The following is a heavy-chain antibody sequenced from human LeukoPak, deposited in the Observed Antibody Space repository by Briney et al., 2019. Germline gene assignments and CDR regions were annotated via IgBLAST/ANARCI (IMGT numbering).Heavy chain of an antibody. CDR1: GFTFSSYW. Sequence: GGSPRLSCAASGFTFSSYWMSWVRQAPGKGLEWVANIKQDGSEKYYVDSVKGRFTISRDNAKNSLYLQMNSLRAEDTAVYYCARDVNDFWSGYRYYFDYWGQGTLVTVSS. V-gene: IGHV3-7*01. D-gene: IGHD3-3*01. CDR2: IKQDGSEK. CDR3: ARDVNDFWSGYRYYFDY. J-gene: IGHJ4*02.